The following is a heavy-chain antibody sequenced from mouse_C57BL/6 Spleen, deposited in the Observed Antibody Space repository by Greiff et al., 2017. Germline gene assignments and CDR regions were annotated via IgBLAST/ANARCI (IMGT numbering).Heavy chain of an antibody. CDR2: IDPSDSET. Sequence: QVQLQQPGAELVRPGSSVKLSCKASGYTFTSYWMHWVKQRPIQGLEWIGNIDPSDSETHYNQKFKDKATLTVDKSSSTAYMQLSSLRSEDSAVDDCAREDDDDAWFAYWGQGTLVTVSA. J-gene: IGHJ3*01. CDR1: GYTFTSYW. D-gene: IGHD2-4*01. CDR3: AREDDDDAWFAY. V-gene: IGHV1-52*01.